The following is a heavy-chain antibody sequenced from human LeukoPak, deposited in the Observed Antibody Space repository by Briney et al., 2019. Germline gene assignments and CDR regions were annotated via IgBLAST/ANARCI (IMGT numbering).Heavy chain of an antibody. Sequence: SETLSLTCTVSGYSISSGYYWSWSRQPPGKGQEWIGEINHSGSTNYNPSLKSRVTISVDTSKNQVSLKLSSVTAADTAVYYRARRRVTMVRGGPFDPWGQGTLVTVSS. CDR2: INHSGST. CDR3: ARRRVTMVRGGPFDP. D-gene: IGHD3-10*01. V-gene: IGHV4-38-2*02. J-gene: IGHJ5*02. CDR1: GYSISSGYY.